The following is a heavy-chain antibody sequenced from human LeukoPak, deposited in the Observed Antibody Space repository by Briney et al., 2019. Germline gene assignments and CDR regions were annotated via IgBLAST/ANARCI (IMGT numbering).Heavy chain of an antibody. CDR3: ARLLFGGYYYYYGMDV. V-gene: IGHV4-59*12. D-gene: IGHD3-10*01. Sequence: PSETLSLTCTVSGGSINNYYWSWIRQPPGKGLEWIGDIYYTGSTNYNPSLKSRVTISVDKSKNQFSLKLSSVTAADTALYYCARLLFGGYYYYYGMDVWGQGTTVTVSS. J-gene: IGHJ6*02. CDR2: IYYTGST. CDR1: GGSINNYY.